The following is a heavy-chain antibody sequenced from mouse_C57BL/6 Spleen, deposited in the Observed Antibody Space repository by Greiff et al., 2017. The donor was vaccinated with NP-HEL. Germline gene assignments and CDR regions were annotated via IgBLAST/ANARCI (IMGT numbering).Heavy chain of an antibody. V-gene: IGHV1-59*01. D-gene: IGHD2-1*01. CDR1: GYTFTSYW. Sequence: VQLQQPGAELVRPGTSVKLSCKASGYTFTSYWMHWVKQRPGQGLEWIGVIDPSDSYTNFNQKFKGKATLTVDTSSSTAYMQLSSLTSEDSAVYYCAPIYYGNYGYFDVWGTGTTVTVSS. CDR3: APIYYGNYGYFDV. J-gene: IGHJ1*03. CDR2: IDPSDSYT.